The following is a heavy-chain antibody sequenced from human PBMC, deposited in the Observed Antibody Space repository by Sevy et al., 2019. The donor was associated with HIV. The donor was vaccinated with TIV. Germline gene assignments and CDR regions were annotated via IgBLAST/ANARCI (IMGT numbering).Heavy chain of an antibody. J-gene: IGHJ6*02. V-gene: IGHV1-69*13. CDR1: GGTFSKYA. CDR2: IIPIFGTA. CDR3: ARDRGFSSTSEYGMDV. Sequence: ASMKVSCKASGGTFSKYAITWVRQAPGQGLEWMGGIIPIFGTANYAQKFQGRVTITADESTNTAYMELSSLRSEDTAVYYCARDRGFSSTSEYGMDVWGQGTTVTVSS. D-gene: IGHD2-2*01.